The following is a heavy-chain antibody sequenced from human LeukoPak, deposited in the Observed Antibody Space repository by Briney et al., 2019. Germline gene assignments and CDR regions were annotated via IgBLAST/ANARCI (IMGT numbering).Heavy chain of an antibody. CDR2: ISSTGGST. CDR3: AREVQGDYDY. V-gene: IGHV3-64*01. J-gene: IGHJ4*02. CDR1: GFNFNSYS. Sequence: GGSLRLSCTASGFNFNSYSMHWVRQAPGGGLGSVSAISSTGGSTYYANSVKGRFTISRDNSKNTLYLQMGSLRDEDLAVYYCAREVQGDYDYWGQGTLVTVSS.